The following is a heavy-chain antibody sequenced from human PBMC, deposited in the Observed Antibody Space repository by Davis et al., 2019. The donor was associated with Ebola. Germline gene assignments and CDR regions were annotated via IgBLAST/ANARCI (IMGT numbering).Heavy chain of an antibody. CDR1: GFTFSSYW. V-gene: IGHV3-74*01. CDR3: AKGPGTMIVVVTVFDY. CDR2: INSDGSST. J-gene: IGHJ4*02. D-gene: IGHD3-22*01. Sequence: GESLKISCAASGFTFSSYWMHWVRQAPGKGLVWVSRINSDGSSTSYADSVKGRFTISRDNAKNTLYLQMNSLRAEDTAVYYCAKGPGTMIVVVTVFDYWGQGTLVTVSS.